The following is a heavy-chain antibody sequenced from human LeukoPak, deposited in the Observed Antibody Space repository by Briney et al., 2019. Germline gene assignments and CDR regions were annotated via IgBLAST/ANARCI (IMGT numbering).Heavy chain of an antibody. Sequence: SETLSLTCTVSGGSISSSSYYWGWIRQPPGKGLEWIGSIYYSGSTSYNLSLKSRVTISVDTSKNQFSLKLSSVTAADTAVYYCARTGDSNGYYPYYGMDVWGQGTTVTVSS. D-gene: IGHD3-22*01. J-gene: IGHJ6*02. V-gene: IGHV4-39*07. CDR3: ARTGDSNGYYPYYGMDV. CDR1: GGSISSSSYY. CDR2: IYYSGST.